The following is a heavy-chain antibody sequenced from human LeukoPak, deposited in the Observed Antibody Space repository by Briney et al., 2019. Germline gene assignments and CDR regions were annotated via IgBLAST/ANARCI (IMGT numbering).Heavy chain of an antibody. J-gene: IGHJ4*02. Sequence: SETLSLTCAVSGDSISSHKWWSWVRQPPGKGLEWIGEFYHSGSANYNPSVKSRVTISVDKSKNQFSLRLTSATAADTAVYYCARDLRGIVSPPRWGQGTLVSVSS. CDR2: FYHSGSA. CDR1: GDSISSHKW. V-gene: IGHV4-4*02. CDR3: ARDLRGIVSPPR. D-gene: IGHD2-15*01.